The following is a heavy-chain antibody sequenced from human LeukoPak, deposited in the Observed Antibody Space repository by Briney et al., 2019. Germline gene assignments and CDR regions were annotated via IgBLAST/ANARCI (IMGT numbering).Heavy chain of an antibody. D-gene: IGHD6-19*01. CDR3: VKSGGYGLIDY. CDR2: INHSGST. J-gene: IGHJ4*02. Sequence: SETLSLTCAVYGGSFSGYYWSWIRQPPGKGLEWIGEINHSGSTYYNASLQSRVTISIDMSKNQFSLRLSSVTAADTAMYYCVKSGGYGLIDYWGQGTLVTVSS. CDR1: GGSFSGYY. V-gene: IGHV4-34*01.